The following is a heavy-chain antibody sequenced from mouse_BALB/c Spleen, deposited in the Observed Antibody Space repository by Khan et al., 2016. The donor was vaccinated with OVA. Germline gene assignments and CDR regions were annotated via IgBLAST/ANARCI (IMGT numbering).Heavy chain of an antibody. Sequence: EVQLQESGPSLVKPSQSLSLTCSVTGYSITSGYFWNWIRQFPGNKLEWMGYIRYDGNSNYNPSLKNRISITRDTSKNQFFLKLNSVTPEDTATXSCARGGSSGPAWFAYWGQGTLVTVSA. D-gene: IGHD3-1*01. J-gene: IGHJ3*01. CDR2: IRYDGNS. CDR1: GYSITSGYF. CDR3: ARGGSSGPAWFAY. V-gene: IGHV3-6*02.